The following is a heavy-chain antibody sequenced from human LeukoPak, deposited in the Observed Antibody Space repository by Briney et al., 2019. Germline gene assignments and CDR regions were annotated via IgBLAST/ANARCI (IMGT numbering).Heavy chain of an antibody. CDR2: ISYDGSNK. D-gene: IGHD2-15*01. CDR1: GFAFNRYI. V-gene: IGHV3-30-3*01. Sequence: GGSLRLSCAASGFAFNRYIVQWVRQAPGKGLEWVAVISYDGSNKYYADSVKGRFTISRDNSKNTLYLEMNSLRAKDTAVYYCEADTRYWGQGTLVTVSS. J-gene: IGHJ4*02. CDR3: EADTRY.